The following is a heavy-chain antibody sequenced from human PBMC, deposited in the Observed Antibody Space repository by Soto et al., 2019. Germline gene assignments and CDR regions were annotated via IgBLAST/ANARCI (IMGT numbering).Heavy chain of an antibody. CDR3: ARDLGPYYYDSSGYYKYYYYGMDV. J-gene: IGHJ6*02. CDR2: IIPIFGTA. CDR1: GGTFSSYA. Sequence: QVQLVQSGAEVKKPGSSVKVSCKASGGTFSSYAISWVRQAPGQGLEWMGGIIPIFGTANYAQKFQGRVTITADKSTSTAYMELSSLRSEDTAVYYCARDLGPYYYDSSGYYKYYYYGMDVWGQGTTVTVSS. V-gene: IGHV1-69*06. D-gene: IGHD3-22*01.